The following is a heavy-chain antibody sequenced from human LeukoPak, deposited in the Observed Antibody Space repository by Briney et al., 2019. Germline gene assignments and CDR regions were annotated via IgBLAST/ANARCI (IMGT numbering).Heavy chain of an antibody. CDR1: GFTFSSYA. V-gene: IGHV3-30*04. CDR2: ISYDGSNK. D-gene: IGHD5-12*01. Sequence: GGSLRLSCAASGFTFSSYAMHWVRQAPGKGLGWVAVISYDGSNKYYADSVKGRFTISRDNSKNTLYLQMNSLRAEDTAVYYCAKGDSYGGYIGHDFWGQGTLVTVSP. CDR3: AKGDSYGGYIGHDF. J-gene: IGHJ4*02.